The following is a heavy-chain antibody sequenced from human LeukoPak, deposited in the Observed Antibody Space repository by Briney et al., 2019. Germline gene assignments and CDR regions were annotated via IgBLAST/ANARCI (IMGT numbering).Heavy chain of an antibody. Sequence: PSETLSLTCTVSGGSISSSSYYWGWIRQPPGKGLEWIGSIYYSGCTYYNPSLKSRVTISVDTSKNQFSLKLSSVTAADTAVYYCATGRRYGGNWFDPWGQGTLVTVSS. CDR1: GGSISSSSYY. V-gene: IGHV4-39*07. D-gene: IGHD4-23*01. CDR2: IYYSGCT. J-gene: IGHJ5*02. CDR3: ATGRRYGGNWFDP.